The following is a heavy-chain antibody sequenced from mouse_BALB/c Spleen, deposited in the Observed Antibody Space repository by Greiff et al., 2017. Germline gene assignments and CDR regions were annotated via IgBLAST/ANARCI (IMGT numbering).Heavy chain of an antibody. CDR3: ARYGSTWYFDV. J-gene: IGHJ1*01. V-gene: IGHV1-63*02. Sequence: VQLQQSGAELVRPGTSVKISCKASGYTFTNYWLGWVKQRPGHGLEWIGDIYPGGGYTNYNEKFKGKATLTADTSSSTAYMQLSSLTSEDSAVYFCARYGSTWYFDVWGAGTTVTVSS. D-gene: IGHD1-1*01. CDR2: IYPGGGYT. CDR1: GYTFTNYW.